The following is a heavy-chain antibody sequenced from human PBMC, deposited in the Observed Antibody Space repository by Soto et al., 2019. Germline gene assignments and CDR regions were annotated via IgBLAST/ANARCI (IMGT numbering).Heavy chain of an antibody. CDR1: GFTFSSYG. Sequence: GGSLRLSCAASGFTFSSYGMHWVRQAPGKGLEWVAVISYDGSNKYYADSVKGRFTISRDNSKNTLYLQMNSLRAEDTAVYYCAKERQLEYDYWGQGTLVTVSS. CDR3: AKERQLEYDY. D-gene: IGHD6-6*01. J-gene: IGHJ4*02. V-gene: IGHV3-30*18. CDR2: ISYDGSNK.